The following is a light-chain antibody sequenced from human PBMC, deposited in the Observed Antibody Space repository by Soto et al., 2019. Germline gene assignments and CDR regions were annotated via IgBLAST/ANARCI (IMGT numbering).Light chain of an antibody. CDR1: QSVSSAL. V-gene: IGKV3-20*01. CDR2: RAS. CDR3: QQYESSPLT. J-gene: IGKJ4*01. Sequence: EIVLTQSPDTLFLSPGERATLSCRASQSVSSALLAWYQQKPGQAPRLLIYRASTRATGIPDRFTGSGSGTDFTLTLSRLEPEDFVVYYCQQYESSPLTFGGGTKVEIK.